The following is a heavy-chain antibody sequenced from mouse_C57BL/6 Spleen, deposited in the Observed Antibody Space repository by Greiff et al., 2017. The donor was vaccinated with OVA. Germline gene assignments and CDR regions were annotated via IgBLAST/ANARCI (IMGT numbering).Heavy chain of an antibody. V-gene: IGHV1-54*01. Sequence: QVQLQQSGAELVRPGTSVKVSCKASGYAFTNYLIEWVKQRPGQGLEWIGVINPGSGGTNYNEKFKGKATLTADKSSSTAYMQLSSLTSEDSAVYFCARSDYGSSIPFDYWGQGTTLTVSS. CDR3: ARSDYGSSIPFDY. D-gene: IGHD1-1*01. J-gene: IGHJ2*01. CDR2: INPGSGGT. CDR1: GYAFTNYL.